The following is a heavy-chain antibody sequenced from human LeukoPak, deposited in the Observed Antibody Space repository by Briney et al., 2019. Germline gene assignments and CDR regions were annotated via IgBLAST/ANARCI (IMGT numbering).Heavy chain of an antibody. CDR1: GFTFSSYG. CDR2: ISGSGSST. CDR3: AKERVDWRYFDY. D-gene: IGHD3-9*01. J-gene: IGHJ4*02. V-gene: IGHV3-23*01. Sequence: GGTLRLSCAASGFTFSSYGMSWVRQAPGKGLEWVSAISGSGSSTYYAASGKGRFTISRDNSKNTLYLQMNSLRAEDTAVYYCAKERVDWRYFDYWGQGTLVTVSS.